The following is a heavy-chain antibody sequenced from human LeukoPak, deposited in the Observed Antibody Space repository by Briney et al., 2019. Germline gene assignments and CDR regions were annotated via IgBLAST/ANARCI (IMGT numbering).Heavy chain of an antibody. Sequence: GGSLRLSCAASGFTFDDYAMHWDRQAPGKGLEWVSGISCNSGSIGYADSVKGRFTISRDNAKNSLYLQMNSLRAEDTALYYCAKDGATRPKGHDFWSGYFRSGGYYFDYWGQGTLVTVSS. J-gene: IGHJ4*02. CDR1: GFTFDDYA. D-gene: IGHD3-3*01. CDR3: AKDGATRPKGHDFWSGYFRSGGYYFDY. V-gene: IGHV3-9*01. CDR2: ISCNSGSI.